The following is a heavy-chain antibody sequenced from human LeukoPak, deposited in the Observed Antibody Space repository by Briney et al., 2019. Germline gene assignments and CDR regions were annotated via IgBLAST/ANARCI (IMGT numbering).Heavy chain of an antibody. CDR3: AKARGADSSGQGAFDI. D-gene: IGHD3-22*01. V-gene: IGHV3-9*03. CDR1: GFTFDDYA. J-gene: IGHJ3*02. Sequence: GGSLTLSCAASGFTFDDYAMHWVRQAPGKGLEWVSGISWNSGSIGYADSVKGRFTISRDSAKNSLYLQMNSLRAEDMALYYCAKARGADSSGQGAFDIWGQGTMVTVSS. CDR2: ISWNSGSI.